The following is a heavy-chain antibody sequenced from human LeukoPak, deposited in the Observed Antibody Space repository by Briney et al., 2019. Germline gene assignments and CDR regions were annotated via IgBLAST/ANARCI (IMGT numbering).Heavy chain of an antibody. V-gene: IGHV4-59*01. D-gene: IGHD5-18*01. CDR2: IDYTGST. CDR3: GRGGRGYSHEIDQ. CDR1: GGSISTFY. J-gene: IGHJ4*02. Sequence: SSETLSLTCTVSGGSISTFYWSWIRQPPGKGLEYIGYIDYTGSTDYNPSLKSRVTTSIDTSKNQFSLKLTSVTAADTAVYFCGRGGRGYSHEIDQWGQGTLVIVPS.